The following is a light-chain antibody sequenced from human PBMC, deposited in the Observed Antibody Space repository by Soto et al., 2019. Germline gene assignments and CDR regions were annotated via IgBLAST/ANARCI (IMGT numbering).Light chain of an antibody. CDR2: AAS. Sequence: DIQMTQSPSSLSASVGDRVTITCRASQSISSYLNWYQQKPGKAPKLLIYAASSLQSGVTSRFSGSGSGTDFTLTISILQPEDFETYYCQQSYSTHRTFGPGTKVDIK. V-gene: IGKV1-39*01. CDR1: QSISSY. CDR3: QQSYSTHRT. J-gene: IGKJ3*01.